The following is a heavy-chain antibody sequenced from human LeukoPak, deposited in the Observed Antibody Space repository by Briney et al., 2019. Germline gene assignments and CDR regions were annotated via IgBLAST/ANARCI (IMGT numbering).Heavy chain of an antibody. D-gene: IGHD4-17*01. CDR3: ARVMGGYGDYDYYYGMDV. CDR2: IIPILGIA. CDR1: RGTLSSHT. J-gene: IGHJ6*02. Sequence: GASVQDSRKAARGTLSSHTISWVRPAPGQGREWMGRIIPILGIATYAQKLQGRVTITADKSTSTAYMELSSLRSEDTAVYYCARVMGGYGDYDYYYGMDVWGQGTTVTVSS. V-gene: IGHV1-69*10.